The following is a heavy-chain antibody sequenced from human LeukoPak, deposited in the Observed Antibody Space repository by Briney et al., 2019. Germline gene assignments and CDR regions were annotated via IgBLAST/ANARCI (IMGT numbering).Heavy chain of an antibody. CDR3: ARDAPRSTTGDY. Sequence: PSESLSLTCTVSGGSISSYYWSWIRQPPGKGLEWIGYVHYSGSTNYKPSLKSRVTISVDTSKNQFSLKLSSVTAADTAVYYCARDAPRSTTGDYWGQGTLVTVSS. CDR1: GGSISSYY. CDR2: VHYSGST. V-gene: IGHV4-59*12. D-gene: IGHD1-14*01. J-gene: IGHJ4*02.